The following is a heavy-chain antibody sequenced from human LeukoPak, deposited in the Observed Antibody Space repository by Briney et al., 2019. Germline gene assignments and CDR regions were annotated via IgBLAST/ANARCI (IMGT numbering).Heavy chain of an antibody. D-gene: IGHD3-3*01. Sequence: ASVKVSCKASGYTFTGYYMHWVRQAPGQGLEWMGWINPNSGDTNYAQKFQGRVTMTRDTSISTAYMELSRLRSDDTAVYYCARPYDFWGPYYYYGMDVWGQGTTVTVSS. J-gene: IGHJ6*02. V-gene: IGHV1-2*02. CDR2: INPNSGDT. CDR1: GYTFTGYY. CDR3: ARPYDFWGPYYYYGMDV.